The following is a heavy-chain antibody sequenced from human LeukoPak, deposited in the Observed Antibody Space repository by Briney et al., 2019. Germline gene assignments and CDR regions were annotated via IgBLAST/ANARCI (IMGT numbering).Heavy chain of an antibody. Sequence: PSETLSLTCAVYGGSFSGYDWSWIRQPPGQGLEWIGEVNHSGSTNYNPSLKSRVTLSLDTSNNQFSLKLSSVTAADTAVCFCARAPRAYCSTTGSCFQDYWGQGTLVTVSS. CDR2: VNHSGST. D-gene: IGHD2-2*01. CDR1: GGSFSGYD. CDR3: ARAPRAYCSTTGSCFQDY. V-gene: IGHV4-34*01. J-gene: IGHJ4*02.